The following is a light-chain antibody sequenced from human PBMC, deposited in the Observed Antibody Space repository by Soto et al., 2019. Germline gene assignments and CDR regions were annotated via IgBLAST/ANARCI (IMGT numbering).Light chain of an antibody. CDR3: TSYTSSRTYV. J-gene: IGLJ1*01. CDR1: SNDVGAYNY. CDR2: DVS. V-gene: IGLV2-14*03. Sequence: QSALTQPASVSGSPGQSITVSCTGTSNDVGAYNYVSWYQQHPGTAPKLMIYDVSNRHSGVSNRFSGSKSGNTASLTISGLQAEDEADYYCTSYTSSRTYVFGTGTKLTVL.